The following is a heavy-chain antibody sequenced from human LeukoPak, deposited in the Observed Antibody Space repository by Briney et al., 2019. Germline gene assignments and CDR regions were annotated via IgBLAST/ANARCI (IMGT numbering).Heavy chain of an antibody. Sequence: GGSLRLSCAASGFTFSSYEMNWVRQAPGKGLEWVSYISSSGNTIYYADSVKGRFTISRDNAKNSRYLQMNSLRAEDTANYYCARGVALDYWGQGTLVTVSS. J-gene: IGHJ4*02. CDR3: ARGVALDY. V-gene: IGHV3-48*03. CDR1: GFTFSSYE. D-gene: IGHD5-12*01. CDR2: ISSSGNTI.